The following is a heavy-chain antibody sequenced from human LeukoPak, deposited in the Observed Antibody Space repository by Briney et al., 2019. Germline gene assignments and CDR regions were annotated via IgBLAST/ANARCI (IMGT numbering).Heavy chain of an antibody. CDR1: GGSFSGYY. V-gene: IGHV4-34*01. D-gene: IGHD3-3*01. CDR3: ASSRVWSGYFATY. J-gene: IGHJ4*02. CDR2: INHSGST. Sequence: PSETLSLTCAVYGGSFSGYYWSWIRQPPGEGLEWIGEINHSGSTNYNPSLKSRVTISVDTSKNQFSLKLSSVTAADTAVYYCASSRVWSGYFATYWGQGTLVTVSS.